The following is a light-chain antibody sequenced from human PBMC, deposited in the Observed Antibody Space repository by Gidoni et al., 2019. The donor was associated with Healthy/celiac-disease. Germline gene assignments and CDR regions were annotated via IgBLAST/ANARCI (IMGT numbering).Light chain of an antibody. V-gene: IGKV3-11*01. Sequence: DIVLTQSPAPLSLSPGERATLSCRASKSVSSYLAWYQQKPGQAPRLLIYDASNRATGIPARFSGSGSGTDFTLTISSLEPEDFAVYYCQQRSNWPRITFXXXTRLEIK. J-gene: IGKJ5*01. CDR1: KSVSSY. CDR2: DAS. CDR3: QQRSNWPRIT.